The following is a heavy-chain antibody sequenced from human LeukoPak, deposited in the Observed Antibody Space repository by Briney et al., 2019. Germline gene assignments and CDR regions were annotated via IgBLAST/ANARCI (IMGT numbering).Heavy chain of an antibody. V-gene: IGHV3-7*01. D-gene: IGHD3-16*01. J-gene: IGHJ4*02. Sequence: GGSLRLSCTVSGFTFSSNLMSWVRQTPGKGLEWVANINHYGSSQYYVDSVKGRFTISRDNAENSLYLQMNSLRAGDTAVYYCARDPADRAWGAFDYWGQGALVTVSS. CDR2: INHYGSSQ. CDR1: GFTFSSNL. CDR3: ARDPADRAWGAFDY.